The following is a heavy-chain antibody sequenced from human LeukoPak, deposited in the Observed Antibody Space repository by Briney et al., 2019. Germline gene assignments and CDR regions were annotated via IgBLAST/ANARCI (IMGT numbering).Heavy chain of an antibody. V-gene: IGHV3-7*01. CDR1: GFTFRSHW. CDR2: IKQEGSEK. D-gene: IGHD4-17*01. CDR3: ALTTVTPDDY. J-gene: IGHJ4*02. Sequence: GGSLRLSCAASGFTFRSHWMSWVRQPPGDELEWVASIKQEGSEKYYVDSVRGRFTVSRDNAKNSLYLQMNSLRAEDTAVYYCALTTVTPDDYWGQGTLVTVSS.